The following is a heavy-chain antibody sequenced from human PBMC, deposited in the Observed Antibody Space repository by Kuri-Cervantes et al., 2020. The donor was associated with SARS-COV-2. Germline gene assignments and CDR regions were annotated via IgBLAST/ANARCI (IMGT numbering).Heavy chain of an antibody. CDR3: VRALGAAEADF. J-gene: IGHJ4*02. V-gene: IGHV3-23*01. Sequence: GGSLRLSCAASGFTFSSYAMSWVRQAPGKGLEWVSAISGSGGSTYYADSVKGRFTISRDNSKNTLYLQMNSLRGEDTALYYRVRALGAAEADFWGRGTLVTVSS. CDR2: ISGSGGST. D-gene: IGHD1-26*01. CDR1: GFTFSSYA.